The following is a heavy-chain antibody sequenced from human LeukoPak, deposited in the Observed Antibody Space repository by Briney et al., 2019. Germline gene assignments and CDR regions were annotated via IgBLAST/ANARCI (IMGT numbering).Heavy chain of an antibody. V-gene: IGHV4-31*03. Sequence: PSETPSLTCSVSGGSISSDDYCWNWIRQHPGKGLEWIGYIYYSGSTYYNPSLKSRVALSVDTSKNQFSLKLSSLTAADTAVYYCAKSREEIRGLDAFDIWGQGAMVTVSS. CDR3: AKSREEIRGLDAFDI. J-gene: IGHJ3*02. CDR1: GGSISSDDYC. D-gene: IGHD5-24*01. CDR2: IYYSGST.